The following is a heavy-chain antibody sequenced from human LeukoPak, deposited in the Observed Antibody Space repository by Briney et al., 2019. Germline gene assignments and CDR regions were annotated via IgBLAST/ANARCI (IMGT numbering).Heavy chain of an antibody. CDR1: GFSFSQYS. J-gene: IGHJ3*01. Sequence: PGGSLRLSCAASGFSFSQYSMNWVRQAPGKGVEWVSYIMTSGEWTSYADSVKGRFTISRDNAKNSLSLQMKSLTDEDTAVYYCAREGYYRAFDFWCQGTIVTVS. CDR3: AREGYYRAFDF. V-gene: IGHV3-48*02. CDR2: IMTSGEWT. D-gene: IGHD3-10*01.